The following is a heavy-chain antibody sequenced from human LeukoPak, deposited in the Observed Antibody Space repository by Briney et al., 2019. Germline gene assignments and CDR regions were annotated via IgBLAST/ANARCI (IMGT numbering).Heavy chain of an antibody. J-gene: IGHJ3*02. CDR3: AKDIRAVGAYGAFDI. CDR1: GFTFSSYA. V-gene: IGHV3-23*01. Sequence: GGSLRLSCAASGFTFSSYAMSWVRQAPGKGLEWVSAISGSGGSTYYADSVKGRFTISRDNSKNTLYLQMNGLRAEDTAVYYCAKDIRAVGAYGAFDIWGQGTTVTVSS. CDR2: ISGSGGST. D-gene: IGHD1-26*01.